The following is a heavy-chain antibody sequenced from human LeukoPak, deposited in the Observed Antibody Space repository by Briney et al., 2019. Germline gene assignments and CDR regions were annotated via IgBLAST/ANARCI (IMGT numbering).Heavy chain of an antibody. CDR3: ARDGFLNWFDP. V-gene: IGHV4-61*02. CDR2: IYTSGST. J-gene: IGHJ5*02. D-gene: IGHD3-3*01. Sequence: SETLSLTCTVSGGSISSGSYYWSWIRQPAGKGLEWIGRIYTSGSTNYNPSLKSRVTISVDTSKNQFSLKLSSVTAADTAVYYCARDGFLNWFDPWGQGTQVTVSS. CDR1: GGSISSGSYY.